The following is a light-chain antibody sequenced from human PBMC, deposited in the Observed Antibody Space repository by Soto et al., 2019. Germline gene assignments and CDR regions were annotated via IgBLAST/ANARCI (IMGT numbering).Light chain of an antibody. CDR1: QHVTTTY. Sequence: IVLTQSPATLSLSPGERATLSCTASQHVTTTYIAWYQQKFGQAPRLLIYGASTRATGTPDRFTGGGFGTDVTLTIRRVEPEDFAVYYCQQYDSSFTFGGGTKVEMK. CDR3: QQYDSSFT. V-gene: IGKV3-20*01. J-gene: IGKJ4*01. CDR2: GAS.